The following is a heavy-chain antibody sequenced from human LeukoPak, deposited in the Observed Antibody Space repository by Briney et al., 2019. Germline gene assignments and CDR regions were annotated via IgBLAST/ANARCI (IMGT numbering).Heavy chain of an antibody. CDR1: GFTFYDYG. V-gene: IGHV3-20*04. J-gene: IGHJ6*04. D-gene: IGHD3-10*02. CDR2: INWNGGST. Sequence: GGSLRLSCAASGFTFYDYGMSWGRQAPGKGLEWVSGINWNGGSTVFADSVKGRFTISRDNAKNSLYLQMNSLRAEDTAVYYCAELGITMIGGVWGKGTTVTISS. CDR3: AELGITMIGGV.